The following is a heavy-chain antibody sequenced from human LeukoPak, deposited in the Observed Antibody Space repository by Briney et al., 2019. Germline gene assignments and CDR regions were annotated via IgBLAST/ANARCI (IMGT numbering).Heavy chain of an antibody. D-gene: IGHD3-3*01. CDR2: IFYSGST. Sequence: SETLSLTCTVSGGSISSSSYYWGWIRQPPGKGLECIGYIFYSGSTNYNPSLKSRVTMSVDTSKNQFSLKLSSVTAADTAVYYCARLSSAGSYFDYWGQGTLVTVSS. CDR3: ARLSSAGSYFDY. CDR1: GGSISSSSYY. J-gene: IGHJ4*02. V-gene: IGHV4-61*05.